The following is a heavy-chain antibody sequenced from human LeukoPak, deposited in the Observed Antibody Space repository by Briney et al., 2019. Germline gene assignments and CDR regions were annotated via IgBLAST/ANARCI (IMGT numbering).Heavy chain of an antibody. CDR1: GYTFTSYG. J-gene: IGHJ3*02. V-gene: IGHV1-18*01. Sequence: ASVKVSCKVCGYTFTSYGISWVRQARGQGLEWMGWISAYNGNTNYAQKLQGRVTMTTDTSTSTAYMELRSLRSDDTAVYYCARHRINKNDAFDIWGQGTMVTVSS. D-gene: IGHD1/OR15-1a*01. CDR3: ARHRINKNDAFDI. CDR2: ISAYNGNT.